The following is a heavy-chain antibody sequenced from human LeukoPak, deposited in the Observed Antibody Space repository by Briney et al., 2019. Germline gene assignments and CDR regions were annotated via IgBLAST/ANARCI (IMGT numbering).Heavy chain of an antibody. V-gene: IGHV4-30-4*01. CDR1: GGSLSSGDYY. J-gene: IGHJ4*02. CDR2: IYFSGST. CDR3: ARVSGAAFPFIDY. Sequence: SQTLSLTCTVSGGSLSSGDYYWSWLRQPPGTGLEWIGYIYFSGSTYYNPSLKSRLTISVDTSKNQFSLKLSSVTAADTAVYYCARVSGAAFPFIDYWGQGTLVTVSS. D-gene: IGHD3-10*01.